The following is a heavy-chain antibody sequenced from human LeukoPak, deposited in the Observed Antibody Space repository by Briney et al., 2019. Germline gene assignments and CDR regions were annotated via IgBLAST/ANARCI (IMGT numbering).Heavy chain of an antibody. CDR2: ISYDGSDK. D-gene: IGHD4-17*01. Sequence: SGGSLRLSCAASGFTFSSYGMHWVRQAPGRGLEWVALISYDGSDKYYAESVKGRLSISRDNSKNTLFLQMNSLRADDTAVYYCARDSYGDYYFDYWGQGTLVTVSS. CDR3: ARDSYGDYYFDY. V-gene: IGHV3-30*03. J-gene: IGHJ4*02. CDR1: GFTFSSYG.